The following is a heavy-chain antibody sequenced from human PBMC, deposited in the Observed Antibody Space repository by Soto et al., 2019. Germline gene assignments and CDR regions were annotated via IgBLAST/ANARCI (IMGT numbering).Heavy chain of an antibody. CDR2: ISAYNGNT. J-gene: IGHJ4*02. CDR1: GYTITSYG. CDR3: ARWSLCGGDCYANFDY. Sequence: GASVKVSCKASGYTITSYGISWVRQATGQGLEWMGWISAYNGNTNYAQKLQGRVTMTTDTSTSTAYMELRSLRSDDTAVYYCARWSLCGGDCYANFDYWGQGTLVTVSS. D-gene: IGHD2-21*02. V-gene: IGHV1-18*01.